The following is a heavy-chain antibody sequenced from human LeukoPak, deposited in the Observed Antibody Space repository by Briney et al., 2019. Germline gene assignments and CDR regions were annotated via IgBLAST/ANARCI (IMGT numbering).Heavy chain of an antibody. CDR2: ISGSGGST. CDR3: ARSRGVYYYDSSGYYSFDY. Sequence: GGSLRLSCAASGFTFSSYAMTWVRQAPGKGLEWVSVISGSGGSTHYADSVKGRFTISRDNSKNTLYLQMNSLRAEDTAVYYCARSRGVYYYDSSGYYSFDYWGQGTLVTVSS. V-gene: IGHV3-23*01. CDR1: GFTFSSYA. D-gene: IGHD3-22*01. J-gene: IGHJ4*02.